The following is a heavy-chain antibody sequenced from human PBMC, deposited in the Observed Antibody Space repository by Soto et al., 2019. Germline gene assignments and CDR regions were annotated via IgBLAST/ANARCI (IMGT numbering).Heavy chain of an antibody. D-gene: IGHD2-15*01. V-gene: IGHV1-18*01. CDR3: VRCYCSVGSCYPGWHFDL. J-gene: IGHJ2*01. CDR1: GYTFMNYA. Sequence: QVQLVQSGAEVKEPGASVKLSCQASGYTFMNYAISWVRQAPGQGLEWMGWISPSTGDTDQAQNFQGRLTMTLDTSTNTANLKLRTLRSDDSAANYCVRCYCSVGSCYPGWHFDLRGRGTLVTVSS. CDR2: ISPSTGDT.